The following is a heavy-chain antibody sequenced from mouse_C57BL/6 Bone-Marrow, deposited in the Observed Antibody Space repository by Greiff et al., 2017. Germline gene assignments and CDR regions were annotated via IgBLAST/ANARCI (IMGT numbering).Heavy chain of an antibody. J-gene: IGHJ2*01. Sequence: VQLQQSGAELVRPGASVKLSCTASGFNIKDDYMHWVKQRPEQGLEWIGWIYPENGDTEYASKFQGKATITAATSSNTAYLQLSSLTSEDTAVYYCTTGMTTVCDYWGQGTTLAVSS. CDR2: IYPENGDT. D-gene: IGHD1-1*01. V-gene: IGHV14-4*01. CDR3: TTGMTTVCDY. CDR1: GFNIKDDY.